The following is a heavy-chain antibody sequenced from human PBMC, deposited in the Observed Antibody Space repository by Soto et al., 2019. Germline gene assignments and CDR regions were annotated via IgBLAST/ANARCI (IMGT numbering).Heavy chain of an antibody. D-gene: IGHD1-26*01. V-gene: IGHV4-34*01. CDR3: ARAGGLLLGPTKYFQH. CDR2: INHSGST. J-gene: IGHJ1*01. CDR1: GGSFSGYY. Sequence: SETLSLTCAVYGGSFSGYYWSWIRQPPGKGLEWIGEINHSGSTNYNPSLKSRVTISVDTSKNQFSLKLSSVTAADTAVYYCARAGGLLLGPTKYFQHWGQGTLVTVSS.